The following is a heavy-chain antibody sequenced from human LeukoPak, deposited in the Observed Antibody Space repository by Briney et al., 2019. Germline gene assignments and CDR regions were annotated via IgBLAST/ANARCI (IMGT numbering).Heavy chain of an antibody. Sequence: SETLSLTCTVSGGSISSSSYYWGWIRQPPGKGLEWIGSIYYSGSTYYNPSLKSRVTISVDTSKNQFSLKLSSVTAADTAVCYCARDEPASVYDSSGSIDYWGQGTLVTVSS. D-gene: IGHD3-22*01. CDR3: ARDEPASVYDSSGSIDY. CDR2: IYYSGST. J-gene: IGHJ4*02. V-gene: IGHV4-39*07. CDR1: GGSISSSSYY.